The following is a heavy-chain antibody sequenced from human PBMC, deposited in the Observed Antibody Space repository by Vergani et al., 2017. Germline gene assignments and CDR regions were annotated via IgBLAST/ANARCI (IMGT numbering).Heavy chain of an antibody. Sequence: QVQLVQSGAEVKKPGSSVKVSCKASGGTFSSYTISWVRQAPGQGLEWMGRIIHILGIANYAQKFQGRVTITADKSTSTAYMELSSLRSEDTAVYYCAGDPPGIVGVHWFDPWGQGTLVTVSS. CDR3: AGDPPGIVGVHWFDP. V-gene: IGHV1-69*08. CDR2: IIHILGIA. CDR1: GGTFSSYT. J-gene: IGHJ5*02. D-gene: IGHD1-26*01.